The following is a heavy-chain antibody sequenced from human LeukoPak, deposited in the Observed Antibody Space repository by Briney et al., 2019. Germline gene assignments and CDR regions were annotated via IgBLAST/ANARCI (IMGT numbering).Heavy chain of an antibody. CDR2: ISGSGGST. Sequence: GGSLRLSCAASGFTFSSQAMTWVRQAPGKGLEWVSAISGSGGSTYYADSVKGRFTISRDNSKNTLYLQMNSLRAEDTAIYFCAKHSHRHYHYYYMDVWGTGTTVTVFS. J-gene: IGHJ6*03. CDR1: GFTFSSQA. CDR3: AKHSHRHYHYYYMDV. V-gene: IGHV3-23*01. D-gene: IGHD1-26*01.